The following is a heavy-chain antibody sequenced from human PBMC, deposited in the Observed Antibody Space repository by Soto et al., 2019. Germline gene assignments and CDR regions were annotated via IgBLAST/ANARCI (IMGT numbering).Heavy chain of an antibody. CDR3: AREIVVVPAAMKDYYYGMDV. Sequence: SQTLSLTCAISGDSVSSNSAAWNWIRQSPSRGLEWLGRTYYRSKWYNDYAVSVKSRITINPDTSKNQFSLQLNSVTPEDTAVYYCAREIVVVPAAMKDYYYGMDVWGQGTTVPSP. CDR1: GDSVSSNSAA. D-gene: IGHD2-2*01. CDR2: TYYRSKWYN. V-gene: IGHV6-1*01. J-gene: IGHJ6*02.